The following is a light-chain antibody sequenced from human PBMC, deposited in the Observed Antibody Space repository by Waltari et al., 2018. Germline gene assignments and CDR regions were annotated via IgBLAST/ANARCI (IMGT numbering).Light chain of an antibody. J-gene: IGKJ1*01. CDR2: AAS. V-gene: IGKV1-39*01. Sequence: DIQMTHSPSSLSASVGDRVTITCRASQSISSYLKWYQQKQGNAPKLLIYAASSLQSGVPSRFSGSGSGTDFTLTISSLQPGDFATYYCEKSYSTLWTFGQGTKVEIK. CDR1: QSISSY. CDR3: EKSYSTLWT.